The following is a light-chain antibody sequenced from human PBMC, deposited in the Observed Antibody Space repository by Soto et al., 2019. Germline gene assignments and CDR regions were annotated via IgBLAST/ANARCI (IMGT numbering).Light chain of an antibody. J-gene: IGKJ5*01. Sequence: DIQITQSPSSLSASLGARVTITCQPSQNINNYLNWYQQKPRRAPKLLICDASNWEAGVPSRFRGSGSGTDFTFTISRLQPEDIATYYCQQYENLPTFGQGIRLEIK. CDR3: QQYENLPT. V-gene: IGKV1-33*01. CDR1: QNINNY. CDR2: DAS.